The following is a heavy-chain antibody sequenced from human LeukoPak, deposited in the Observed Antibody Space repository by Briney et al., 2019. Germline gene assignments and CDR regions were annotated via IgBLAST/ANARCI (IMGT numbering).Heavy chain of an antibody. D-gene: IGHD2-15*01. Sequence: SETLSLTCTVSGGSIGDDYFTWIRQPAGKGLEWIGRIHSGGTTNYNPSLMSRVTLSIDTSKSQFSLTLTSVTAADTALYFCAGARLLHPFAYWGQGTLVTVSS. CDR1: GGSIGDDY. V-gene: IGHV4-4*07. J-gene: IGHJ4*02. CDR2: IHSGGTT. CDR3: AGARLLHPFAY.